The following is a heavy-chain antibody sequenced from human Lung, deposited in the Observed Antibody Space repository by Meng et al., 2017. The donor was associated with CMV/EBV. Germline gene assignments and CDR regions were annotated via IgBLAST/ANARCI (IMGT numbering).Heavy chain of an antibody. Sequence: FTFANYAMRWVRQAPGKGLEWVAAISGRGGSNTYYADSVKGRFTISRDNSNNTLLLHMISLRAEDTAVYYCAKDRLYGDYVGYFDRWGQGTLVTGLL. CDR1: FTFANYA. J-gene: IGHJ4*02. CDR3: AKDRLYGDYVGYFDR. D-gene: IGHD4-17*01. V-gene: IGHV3-23*01. CDR2: ISGRGGSNT.